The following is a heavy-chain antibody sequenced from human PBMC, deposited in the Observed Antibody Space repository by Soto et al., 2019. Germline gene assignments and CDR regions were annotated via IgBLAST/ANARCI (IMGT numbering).Heavy chain of an antibody. Sequence: QVQLVQSGAEVKKPGASVKVSCKASGYTFTSYGISWVRQAPGQGLEWMGWISAYNGNTNYAQKLQGRVTMTTDTSTSTAYMELRGRRSDDTAVYDWARDLGGRSRGGWFDPWGQGTLVTVSS. V-gene: IGHV1-18*01. CDR1: GYTFTSYG. J-gene: IGHJ5*02. CDR2: ISAYNGNT. D-gene: IGHD3-10*01. CDR3: ARDLGGRSRGGWFDP.